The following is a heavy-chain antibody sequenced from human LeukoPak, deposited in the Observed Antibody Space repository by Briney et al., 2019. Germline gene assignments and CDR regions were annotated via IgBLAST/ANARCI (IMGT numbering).Heavy chain of an antibody. CDR2: IKSDWSST. CDR1: GFTFSRYW. Sequence: GVSLTLSCTACGFTFSRYWMHGLRQAPGKGLVWVSHIKSDWSSTLYADCVKGRFHISRDNAQNTLYLQMNSLRAEDTAVYYCAAPYYYDSSGYFLGHDAFDIWGQGTMVTVSS. CDR3: AAPYYYDSSGYFLGHDAFDI. D-gene: IGHD3-22*01. V-gene: IGHV3-74*01. J-gene: IGHJ3*02.